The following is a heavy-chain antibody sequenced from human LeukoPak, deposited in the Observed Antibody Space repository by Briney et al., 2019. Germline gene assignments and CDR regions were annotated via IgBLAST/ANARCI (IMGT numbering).Heavy chain of an antibody. V-gene: IGHV1-69*05. J-gene: IGHJ6*03. Sequence: SVKVSCKASGGTFSSYAISWVRQAPGQGLEWMGGIIPIFGTANYAQKFQGRVTITTDESTSTAYMELSSLRSEDTAVYYCALDYDFWSGSTVRYYYYMDVWGRGTTVTVSS. CDR2: IIPIFGTA. CDR3: ALDYDFWSGSTVRYYYYMDV. CDR1: GGTFSSYA. D-gene: IGHD3-3*01.